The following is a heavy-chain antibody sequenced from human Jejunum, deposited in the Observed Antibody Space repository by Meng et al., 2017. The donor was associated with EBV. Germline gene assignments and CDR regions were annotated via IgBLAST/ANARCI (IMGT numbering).Heavy chain of an antibody. D-gene: IGHD2-21*02. J-gene: IGHJ4*02. CDR2: IYYSGST. V-gene: IGHV4-4*02. CDR3: VRGGDYCLVY. Sequence: QGPLQVSGPGLVKPSGTLSLTCAVSGDSIDSRNWWSWVRQSPERGLEWIGEIYYSGSTNYNPSLKSRVTILVDRSENHFSLHLSSVTAADTAVYYCVRGGDYCLVYWGQGTLVTVSS. CDR1: GDSIDSRNW.